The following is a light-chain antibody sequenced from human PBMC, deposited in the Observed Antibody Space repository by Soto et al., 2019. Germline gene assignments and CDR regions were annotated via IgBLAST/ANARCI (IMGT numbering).Light chain of an antibody. CDR1: SSNIGAGYD. Sequence: QSVLTQPPSVSGAPGQRVTISCTGRSSNIGAGYDVHWYQQLPGTAPKLLIYGNSNRPSGVPDQFSGSKSVTSASLAITGLRAEDEADYYCQSYDSSLSGYVVFGGGTKLTVL. V-gene: IGLV1-40*01. J-gene: IGLJ2*01. CDR2: GNS. CDR3: QSYDSSLSGYVV.